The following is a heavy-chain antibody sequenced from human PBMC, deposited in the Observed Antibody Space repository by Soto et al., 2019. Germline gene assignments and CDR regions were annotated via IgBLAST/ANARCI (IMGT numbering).Heavy chain of an antibody. J-gene: IGHJ5*01. D-gene: IGHD6-13*01. Sequence: QVQLVESGGGVVQPGTSLRLSCVVSGFTLSNTGVHWVRQAPGKGLEWVAMISHDGFSQHYVDSVRGRFTISRDNSKNTLYLQMDSLRPEHTSVYYCAKDWGSSGWFNWFDSWGQGTLVIVSS. CDR3: AKDWGSSGWFNWFDS. CDR2: ISHDGFSQ. V-gene: IGHV3-30*18. CDR1: GFTLSNTG.